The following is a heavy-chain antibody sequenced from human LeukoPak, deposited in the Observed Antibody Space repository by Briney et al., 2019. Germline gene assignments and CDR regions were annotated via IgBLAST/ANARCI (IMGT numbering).Heavy chain of an antibody. CDR3: AREGYYYYGMDV. CDR1: GGSFSGYY. J-gene: IGHJ6*02. CDR2: IYYSGST. V-gene: IGHV4-59*01. Sequence: SETLSLTCAVYGGSFSGYYWSWIRQPPGKGLEWIGYIYYSGSTNYNPSLKSRVTISVDTSKNQFSLKLSSVTAADTAVYYCAREGYYYYGMDVWGQGTTVTVSS.